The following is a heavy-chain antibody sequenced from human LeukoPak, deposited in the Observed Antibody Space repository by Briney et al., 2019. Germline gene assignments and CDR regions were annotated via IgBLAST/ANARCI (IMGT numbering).Heavy chain of an antibody. V-gene: IGHV4-34*01. Sequence: RTSETLSLTCAVYGGSFSGYNWNWIRQPPGKGLEWIGEINHSGSTNYNPSLKSRVTISVDTSKNQFSLRLSSVTAADTAVYYCAREWGLGDFDYWGQGTLVTVSP. J-gene: IGHJ4*02. CDR1: GGSFSGYN. CDR2: INHSGST. CDR3: AREWGLGDFDY. D-gene: IGHD1-26*01.